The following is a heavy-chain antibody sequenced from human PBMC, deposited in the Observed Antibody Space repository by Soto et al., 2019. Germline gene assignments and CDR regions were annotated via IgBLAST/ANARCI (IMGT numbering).Heavy chain of an antibody. J-gene: IGHJ6*02. Sequence: QVQLVQSGAEVKKPGASVKVSCQASGYTFTNFGISLVRQAPGQGLEWMGWISTDNGQTDSARKFQGRVIMTTDSCTSSAYWELKSLRSAATAMYYCAGDGVGGGASGIYYYRRGLDVWGQGTTVTVSS. CDR1: GYTFTNFG. CDR3: AGDGVGGGASGIYYYRRGLDV. D-gene: IGHD1-26*01. CDR2: ISTDNGQT. V-gene: IGHV1-18*01.